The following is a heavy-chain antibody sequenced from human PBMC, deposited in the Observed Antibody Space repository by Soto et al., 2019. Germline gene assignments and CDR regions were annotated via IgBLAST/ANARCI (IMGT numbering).Heavy chain of an antibody. CDR3: ARVQSTDYVFDY. J-gene: IGHJ4*02. CDR1: GGSISSGGYS. V-gene: IGHV4-30-2*01. D-gene: IGHD4-17*01. Sequence: SETLSVTCAVSGGSISSGGYSWSWIRQPPGKGLEWIGYIYHSGSTYYNPSLKSRVTISVDRSKNQFSLKLSSVTAADTAVYYCARVQSTDYVFDYWGQGTLVTVSS. CDR2: IYHSGST.